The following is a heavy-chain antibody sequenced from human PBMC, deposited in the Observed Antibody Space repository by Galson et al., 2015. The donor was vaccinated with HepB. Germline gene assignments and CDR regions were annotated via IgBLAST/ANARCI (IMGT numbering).Heavy chain of an antibody. Sequence: SVKVSCKASGYSFSNYGLSWIRQAPGPGLEWMGWFSGYDGSTNYAQKFQGRVIMTRDTSTSTVYMELRSLRSEDTAVYYCARNPYSGSSYRRSQYYGMDVWGQGTTVTVSS. D-gene: IGHD1-26*01. V-gene: IGHV1-18*01. CDR2: FSGYDGST. CDR1: GYSFSNYG. CDR3: ARNPYSGSSYRRSQYYGMDV. J-gene: IGHJ6*02.